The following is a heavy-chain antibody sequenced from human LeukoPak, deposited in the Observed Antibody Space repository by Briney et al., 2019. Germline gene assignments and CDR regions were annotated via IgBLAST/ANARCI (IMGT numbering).Heavy chain of an antibody. CDR1: GGSISSGSYY. D-gene: IGHD3-16*01. CDR3: ARVRRLGLYYYMDV. V-gene: IGHV4-61*02. J-gene: IGHJ6*03. Sequence: NASETLSLTCTVSGGSISSGSYYWSWIRQPAGKGLEWIGRIYTSGSTNYNPSLKSRVTISVDTSKNQFSLKLSSVTAADTAVYYCARVRRLGLYYYMDVWGKGTTVTVSS. CDR2: IYTSGST.